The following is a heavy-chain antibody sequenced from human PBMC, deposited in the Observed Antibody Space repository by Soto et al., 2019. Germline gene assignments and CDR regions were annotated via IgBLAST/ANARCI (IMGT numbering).Heavy chain of an antibody. V-gene: IGHV3-30*18. CDR1: GFTFSSYG. CDR2: ISYDGSNK. Sequence: GGSLRLSCAASGFTFSSYGMHWVRQAPGKGLEWVAVISYDGSNKYYADSVKGRFTISRDNSKNTLYLQMNSLRAEDTAVYYCAKEISPYYYGSGTGYWGQGTLVTV. D-gene: IGHD3-10*01. J-gene: IGHJ4*02. CDR3: AKEISPYYYGSGTGY.